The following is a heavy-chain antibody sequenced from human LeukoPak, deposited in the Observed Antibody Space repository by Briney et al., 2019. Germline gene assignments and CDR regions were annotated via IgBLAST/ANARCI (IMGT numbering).Heavy chain of an antibody. CDR3: AKSGEGDGTDY. D-gene: IGHD5-12*01. Sequence: GGSLRLSCAGSGFTFGGYGMRWVRQALGKGLEWVSAISGSGGSTYYADSVKGRFTISRDNSKNTLYLQMNSLRAEDTAVYYCAKSGEGDGTDYWGQGTLVTVSS. CDR1: GFTFGGYG. J-gene: IGHJ4*02. V-gene: IGHV3-23*01. CDR2: ISGSGGST.